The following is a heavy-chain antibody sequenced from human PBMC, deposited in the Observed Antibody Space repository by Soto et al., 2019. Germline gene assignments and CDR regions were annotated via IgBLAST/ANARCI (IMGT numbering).Heavy chain of an antibody. V-gene: IGHV3-23*01. CDR2: LSGSGGNT. Sequence: GGSLRLSCEASGFTFKNYAMGWVRQAPGKGLEWLSSLSGSGGNTYSADSVRGRFTISRDNSKTTLYLQMNSLRAEDTAIYYCAKSQSTTASITTAIDSWGQGTLVTVSS. J-gene: IGHJ4*02. CDR3: AKSQSTTASITTAIDS. CDR1: GFTFKNYA. D-gene: IGHD3-3*02.